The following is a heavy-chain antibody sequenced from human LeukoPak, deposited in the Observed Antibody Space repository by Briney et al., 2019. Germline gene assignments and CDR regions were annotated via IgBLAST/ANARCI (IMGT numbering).Heavy chain of an antibody. V-gene: IGHV1-46*01. Sequence: ASVKVSCKASGYTFTGYYMHWVRQAPGQGLEWMGIINPSGGSTSYAQKFQGRVTMTRDTSTSTVYMELSSLRSEDTAVYYCARSPTYCSSTSCYFRTIYFDYWGQGTLVTVSS. CDR2: INPSGGST. CDR3: ARSPTYCSSTSCYFRTIYFDY. CDR1: GYTFTGYY. J-gene: IGHJ4*02. D-gene: IGHD2-2*01.